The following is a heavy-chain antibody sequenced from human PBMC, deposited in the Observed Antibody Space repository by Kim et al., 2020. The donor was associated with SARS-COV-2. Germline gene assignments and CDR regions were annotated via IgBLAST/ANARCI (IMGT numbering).Heavy chain of an antibody. J-gene: IGHJ3*02. V-gene: IGHV4-59*08. CDR3: ARRWLRFQYDAFDI. D-gene: IGHD5-12*01. Sequence: PSLRGRVTISLDTSQSQFSLKLSSVAAADTAVYYCARRWLRFQYDAFDIWGQGTMVTVSS.